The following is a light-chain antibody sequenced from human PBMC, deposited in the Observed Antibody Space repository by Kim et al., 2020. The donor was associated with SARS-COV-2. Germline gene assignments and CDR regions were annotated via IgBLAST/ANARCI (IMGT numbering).Light chain of an antibody. CDR3: QAWDSSSVV. V-gene: IGLV3-1*01. Sequence: VAPGQTASITCSGDKLGDKYACWYQQKPGQSPVLVIYQDSKRPSGMPERFSGSNSGNTATLTISGTQAMDEADYYCQAWDSSSVVFGGGTQLTVL. J-gene: IGLJ2*01. CDR2: QDS. CDR1: KLGDKY.